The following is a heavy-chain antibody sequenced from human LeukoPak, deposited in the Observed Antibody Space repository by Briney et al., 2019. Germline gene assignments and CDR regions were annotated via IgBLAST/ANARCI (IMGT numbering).Heavy chain of an antibody. CDR3: AKDRASYDFWSGYYANDI. CDR2: INGSGGST. Sequence: PGGSLRLSCAASGFTFSSYAMSWVRQAPGKGLEWVSAINGSGGSTYYADSVKGRFTIPRDNSKNTLYLQMNSLRAEDTAVYYCAKDRASYDFWSGYYANDIWGQGTLVTVFS. J-gene: IGHJ4*02. V-gene: IGHV3-23*01. D-gene: IGHD3-3*01. CDR1: GFTFSSYA.